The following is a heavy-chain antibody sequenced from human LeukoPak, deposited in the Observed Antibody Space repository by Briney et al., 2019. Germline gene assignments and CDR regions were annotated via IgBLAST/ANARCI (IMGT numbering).Heavy chain of an antibody. CDR1: GFTVSSNY. J-gene: IGHJ5*02. Sequence: GGSLRLSCAASGFTVSSNYMSWVRQAPGKGLEWVSVIYSGGSTYYADSVKGRFTISRTNSKNTLYLQMNSLGAEDTAVYYCARERLRLFDPWGQGTLVTVSS. CDR2: IYSGGST. CDR3: ARERLRLFDP. V-gene: IGHV3-53*01. D-gene: IGHD3-16*01.